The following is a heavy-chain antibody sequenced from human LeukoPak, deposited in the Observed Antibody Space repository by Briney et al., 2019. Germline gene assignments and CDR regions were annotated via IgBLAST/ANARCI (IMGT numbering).Heavy chain of an antibody. J-gene: IGHJ4*02. CDR3: AKLVLRYFDWLMDY. Sequence: GGSLRLSCAPSGFTFDNYAMHWVRQAPGKGLEWVALISYDGGNIYYADSVQGRFTISRDNSKNTLYLQMNSLRAEDTAVYYCAKLVLRYFDWLMDYWGQGTLVTVSS. CDR2: ISYDGGNI. CDR1: GFTFDNYA. V-gene: IGHV3-30*04. D-gene: IGHD3-9*01.